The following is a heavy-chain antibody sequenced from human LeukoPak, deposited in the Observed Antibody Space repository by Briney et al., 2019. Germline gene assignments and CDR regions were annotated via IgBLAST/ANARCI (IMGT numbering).Heavy chain of an antibody. CDR1: GFTFSSYG. V-gene: IGHV3-30*03. CDR3: ARDEKEAGMVRGVMGYDY. Sequence: GGSLRLSCAASGFTFSSYGMHWVRQAPGKGLEWVAVISYDGSNKYYADSVKGRFTISRDNAKNSLYLQMNSLRAEDTAVYYCARDEKEAGMVRGVMGYDYWGQGTLVTVSS. J-gene: IGHJ4*02. CDR2: ISYDGSNK. D-gene: IGHD3-10*01.